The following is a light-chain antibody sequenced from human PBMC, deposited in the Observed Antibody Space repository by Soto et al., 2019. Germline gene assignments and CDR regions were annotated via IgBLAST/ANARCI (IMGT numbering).Light chain of an antibody. CDR2: GAA. Sequence: EMVWPKSQGTWSFSLGQRVSLPGGAIRGFTGTYLAWYQQKPGQAPRLLIYGAAYRATGIPDRFSGSGSGTDFTLTISRLEPEDFAVYYCQHYGSSPPYTFGQGTKLEIK. CDR1: RGFTGTY. V-gene: IGKV3-20*01. J-gene: IGKJ2*01. CDR3: QHYGSSPPYT.